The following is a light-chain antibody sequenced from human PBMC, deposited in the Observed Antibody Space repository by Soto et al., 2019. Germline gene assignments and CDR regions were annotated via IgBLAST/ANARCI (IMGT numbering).Light chain of an antibody. Sequence: EIVMTQSPATLSVPPGERATLSCRASQGVGSTLARYPQTPCQTPRLLIYAASTRATGVPARCSGSGSGTEYTLTINSLQSEDFAVYYCQHYYSWPLTFGGGTKVEIK. CDR2: AAS. CDR1: QGVGST. J-gene: IGKJ4*01. CDR3: QHYYSWPLT. V-gene: IGKV3-15*01.